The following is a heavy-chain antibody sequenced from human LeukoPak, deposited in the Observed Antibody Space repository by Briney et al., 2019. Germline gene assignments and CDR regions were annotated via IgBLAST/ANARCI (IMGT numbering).Heavy chain of an antibody. CDR3: ARGDIRGYYYYMDV. D-gene: IGHD2-15*01. Sequence: ASVKVSCKASGYTFTSYGISWVRQAPGQGLEWMGWISAYNGNTNYAQKFQGRVTMTRDTSISTAYMELSRLRSDDTAVYYCARGDIRGYYYYMDVWGKGTTVTISS. J-gene: IGHJ6*03. CDR2: ISAYNGNT. CDR1: GYTFTSYG. V-gene: IGHV1-18*01.